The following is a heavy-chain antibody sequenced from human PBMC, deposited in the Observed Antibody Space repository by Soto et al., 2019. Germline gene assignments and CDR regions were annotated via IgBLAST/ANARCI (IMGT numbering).Heavy chain of an antibody. V-gene: IGHV5-10-1*01. CDR2: IEPSDSYT. J-gene: IGHJ6*02. D-gene: IGHD2-21*02. CDR1: GYSFTSYW. CDR3: ASRNRAYCGGDCYSAIGDYYYYGMDV. Sequence: GESLTISCKVSGYSFTSYWISWVRQMPGKGLEWMGRIEPSDSYTNYSPSFQGHVTISADKSISTAYLQWSSLKASDTAMYYCASRNRAYCGGDCYSAIGDYYYYGMDVWGQGTTVTVSS.